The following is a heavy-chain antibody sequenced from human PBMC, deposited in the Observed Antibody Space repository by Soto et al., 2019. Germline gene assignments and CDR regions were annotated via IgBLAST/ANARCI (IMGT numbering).Heavy chain of an antibody. J-gene: IGHJ6*02. V-gene: IGHV4-59*01. Sequence: KTSETLSLTCTVSGGSISSYYWSWIRQPPGKGLEWIGYIYYSGSTNYNPSLKSRVTISVDTSKNQFSLKLSSVTAADTAVYYCARGYYDSGVWRGYYYGMDVWGQGTTVTVSS. D-gene: IGHD3-3*01. CDR2: IYYSGST. CDR1: GGSISSYY. CDR3: ARGYYDSGVWRGYYYGMDV.